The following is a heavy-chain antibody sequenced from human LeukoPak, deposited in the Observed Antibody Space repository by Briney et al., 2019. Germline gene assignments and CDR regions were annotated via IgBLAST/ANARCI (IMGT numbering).Heavy chain of an antibody. V-gene: IGHV4-31*03. D-gene: IGHD2-2*01. CDR2: SSYSGSA. CDR1: GASITSGAYH. J-gene: IGHJ4*02. CDR3: ARYYCASSRCPGVDY. Sequence: SETLSLTCTVSGASITSGAYHWTWIRQHPGEGLEWIGYSSYSGSAYYNPSLKSRVTISVDTSKSQFSLKLSSVTAADTAVYYCARYYCASSRCPGVDYWGQGTLVTVSS.